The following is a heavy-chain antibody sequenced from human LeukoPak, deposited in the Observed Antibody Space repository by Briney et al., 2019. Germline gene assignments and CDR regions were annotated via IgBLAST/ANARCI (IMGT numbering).Heavy chain of an antibody. CDR2: ISSSGSPI. CDR1: GFSLSDYS. D-gene: IGHD6-13*01. V-gene: IGHV3-48*01. CDR3: ARETSSWYPMDS. J-gene: IGHJ4*02. Sequence: GGPLRLSCAASGFSLSDYSMNWVRQAPGKGLEWVSYISSSGSPIYYADSLKGRFTISRDNAKNSLYLQINSLRVEDTAVYYCARETSSWYPMDSWGQGTLVTVSS.